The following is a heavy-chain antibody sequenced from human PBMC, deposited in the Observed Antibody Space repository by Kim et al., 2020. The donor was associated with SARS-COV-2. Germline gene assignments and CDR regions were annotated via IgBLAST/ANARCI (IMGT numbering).Heavy chain of an antibody. CDR1: GYTLIDYY. J-gene: IGHJ4*02. CDR2: INPTSGVT. V-gene: IGHV1-2*06. Sequence: ASVKVSCRPSGYTLIDYYMHWVRQAPGQGLEWMGRINPTSGVTDYAQKFQGRVTVSWDTSISTAYMELSSLRSDDTAMYFCARGQKQLRDYWGQGTLVTVSS. D-gene: IGHD6-13*01. CDR3: ARGQKQLRDY.